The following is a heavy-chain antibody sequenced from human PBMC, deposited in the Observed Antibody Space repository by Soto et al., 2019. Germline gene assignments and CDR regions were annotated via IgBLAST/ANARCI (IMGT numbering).Heavy chain of an antibody. CDR3: AREGTACTNGVCYRLGAFDI. CDR1: GGSISSYY. Sequence: SETLSLTCTVSGGSISSYYWSWIRQPPGKGLEWIGYIYYSGSTNYNPSLKSRVTISVDTSKNQFSLKLSSVTAADTAVYYCAREGTACTNGVCYRLGAFDIWGQGTMVTV. CDR2: IYYSGST. J-gene: IGHJ3*02. V-gene: IGHV4-59*01. D-gene: IGHD2-8*01.